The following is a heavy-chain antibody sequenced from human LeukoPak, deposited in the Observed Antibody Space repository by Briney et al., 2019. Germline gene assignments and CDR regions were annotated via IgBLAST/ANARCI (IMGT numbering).Heavy chain of an antibody. CDR3: ARVGDYDFWSGFDY. D-gene: IGHD3-3*01. Sequence: PSETLSLTCTVSGGSISSYYWSWIRQPPGKGLEWIGYIYYSGSTNYNPSLKSRVTISVDTSKNQFSLELSSVTAAATAVYYCARVGDYDFWSGFDYWGQVTLVIVSS. CDR1: GGSISSYY. CDR2: IYYSGST. J-gene: IGHJ4*02. V-gene: IGHV4-59*01.